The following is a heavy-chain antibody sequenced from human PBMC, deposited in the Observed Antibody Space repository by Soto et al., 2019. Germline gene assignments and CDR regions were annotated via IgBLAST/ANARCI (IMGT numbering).Heavy chain of an antibody. CDR1: GGSISSSHYF. D-gene: IGHD5-18*01. J-gene: IGHJ4*02. V-gene: IGHV4-39*01. CDR2: IYYSGST. CDR3: ARAGYSSGHQFDD. Sequence: QLQLQESGPGLVKPSETLSLTCTVSGGSISSSHYFWDWIRQPPGKGLEWIGSIYYSGSTYYNPSLKSRVTIPVDTSNNQFSLRRSSVTATDTAVYYCARAGYSSGHQFDDWGQGTLVTVSS.